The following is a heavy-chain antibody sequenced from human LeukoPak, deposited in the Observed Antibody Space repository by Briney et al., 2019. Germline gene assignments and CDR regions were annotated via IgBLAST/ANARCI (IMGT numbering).Heavy chain of an antibody. CDR1: GFTFTDYN. Sequence: ASVKVSCTASGFTFTDYNMHWVRQAPGQGLEWMGVINPTGASTNYAQKFQGRVTLTRDMSTSTAYMDLSSLKSEDTATYYCARVGIVGPKGAFDIWGQGTVVTVSS. V-gene: IGHV1-46*01. J-gene: IGHJ3*02. D-gene: IGHD1-26*01. CDR2: INPTGAST. CDR3: ARVGIVGPKGAFDI.